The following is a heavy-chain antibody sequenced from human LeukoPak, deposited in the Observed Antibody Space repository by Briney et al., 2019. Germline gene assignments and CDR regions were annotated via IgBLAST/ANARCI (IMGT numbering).Heavy chain of an antibody. J-gene: IGHJ4*02. CDR2: IIPIFGTA. Sequence: ASVKVSCKASGGTFSSYAISWVRQAPGQGLEWMGGIIPIFGTANYAQKFQGRVTITADESTSTAYMELSSLRSEDTAVYYCARGASGYSGYAWGVFDYWGQGTLVTVSS. V-gene: IGHV1-69*13. CDR3: ARGASGYSGYAWGVFDY. CDR1: GGTFSSYA. D-gene: IGHD5-12*01.